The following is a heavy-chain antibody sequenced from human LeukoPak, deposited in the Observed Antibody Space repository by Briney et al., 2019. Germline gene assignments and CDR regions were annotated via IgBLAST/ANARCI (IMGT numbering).Heavy chain of an antibody. Sequence: GASVKVSCKASGYTFTSSGISWVRQAPGQGLQWMGWISTNNGNTNYAQKFQGRVTMTRDTSTSTAYMELRSLRPDDTAVYYCARPDASQGITIWGHGTLVTVSS. CDR3: ARPDASQGITI. CDR1: GYTFTSSG. D-gene: IGHD3-10*01. J-gene: IGHJ4*01. CDR2: ISTNNGNT. V-gene: IGHV1-18*01.